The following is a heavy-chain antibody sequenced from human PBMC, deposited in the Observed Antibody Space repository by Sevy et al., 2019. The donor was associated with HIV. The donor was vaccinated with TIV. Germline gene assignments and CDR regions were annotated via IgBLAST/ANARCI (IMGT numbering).Heavy chain of an antibody. D-gene: IGHD3-10*01. V-gene: IGHV1-8*03. CDR1: GYTFTSYD. CDR3: ARGGSGAIYYGMDV. J-gene: IGHJ6*02. CDR2: MNPNSGNT. Sequence: ASVKVSCKASGYTFTSYDINWVRQATGQGLAWMGWMNPNSGNTGNAQKIQGRVTITRNTSISTAYMELSSLRSEDTAVYYCARGGSGAIYYGMDVWGQGTTVTVSS.